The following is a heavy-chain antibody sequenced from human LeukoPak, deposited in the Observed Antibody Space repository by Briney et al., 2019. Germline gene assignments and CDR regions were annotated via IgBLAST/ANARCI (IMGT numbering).Heavy chain of an antibody. CDR1: GFTFSTYW. CDR3: ARAPSEIGGYYPEYFRH. Sequence: GGSLRLSCAASGFTFSTYWMHWVRQAPGKGLVWVSRKSDGSTNYADSVKGRFTISRDNAKNTVSLQMNSLRPEDTGVYYCARAPSEIGGYYPEYFRHWGQGTLVTVFS. J-gene: IGHJ1*01. D-gene: IGHD3-22*01. V-gene: IGHV3-74*01. CDR2: KSDGST.